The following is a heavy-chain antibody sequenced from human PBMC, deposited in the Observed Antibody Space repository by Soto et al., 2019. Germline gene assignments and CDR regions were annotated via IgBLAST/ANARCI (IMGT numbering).Heavy chain of an antibody. V-gene: IGHV1-18*01. CDR2: ISAYNGNT. Sequence: ASVKVSCKASGYAFTCYGISWVRQAPGQGLEWMGWISAYNGNTNYAQKLQGRVTMTTDTSTSTAYMELRSLRSGDTAVYYCARDRYCSSTSCWAPIDYWGQGTLVTVSS. D-gene: IGHD2-2*01. CDR1: GYAFTCYG. J-gene: IGHJ4*02. CDR3: ARDRYCSSTSCWAPIDY.